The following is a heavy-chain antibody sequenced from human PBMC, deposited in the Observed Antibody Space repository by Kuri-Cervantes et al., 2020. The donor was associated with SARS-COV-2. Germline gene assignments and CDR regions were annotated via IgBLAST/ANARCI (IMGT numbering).Heavy chain of an antibody. J-gene: IGHJ6*02. CDR2: IIPIFGTA. CDR3: ARDVGFGYSYGHSYGMDV. Sequence: SVKVSCKASGGTFSSYAISWVRQAPGQGFEWMGGIIPIFGTANYAQKFQGRVTITADESTSTAYMELSSLRPEDTAVYYCARDVGFGYSYGHSYGMDVWGQGTTVTVSS. V-gene: IGHV1-69*13. CDR1: GGTFSSYA. D-gene: IGHD5-18*01.